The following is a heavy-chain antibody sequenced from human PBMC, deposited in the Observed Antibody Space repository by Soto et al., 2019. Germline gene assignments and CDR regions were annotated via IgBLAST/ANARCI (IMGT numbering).Heavy chain of an antibody. D-gene: IGHD4-17*01. Sequence: LSLTCAVYGGSFSGYYWSWIRQPPGKGLEWIGEINHSGSTNYNPSLKSRVTISVDTSKNQFSLKLSSVTAADTAVYYCASTTTVSRTYYFDYWGQGTLVTVSS. J-gene: IGHJ4*02. CDR2: INHSGST. CDR1: GGSFSGYY. V-gene: IGHV4-34*01. CDR3: ASTTTVSRTYYFDY.